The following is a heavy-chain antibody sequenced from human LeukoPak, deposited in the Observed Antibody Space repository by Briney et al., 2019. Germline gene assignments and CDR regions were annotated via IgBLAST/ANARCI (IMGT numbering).Heavy chain of an antibody. V-gene: IGHV3-7*01. D-gene: IGHD3-22*01. CDR3: ARSGYFYDSSGYYDMDV. J-gene: IGHJ6*03. CDR2: IQQAGSET. CDR1: GLTFSSFW. Sequence: GGSLRLSCAASGLTFSSFWMSWIRQAPGKGLEWVANIQQAGSETYYVDSVKGRFTISRDNAKNSLYLQMNSLRAEDTAVYYCARSGYFYDSSGYYDMDVWGKGTTVTVSS.